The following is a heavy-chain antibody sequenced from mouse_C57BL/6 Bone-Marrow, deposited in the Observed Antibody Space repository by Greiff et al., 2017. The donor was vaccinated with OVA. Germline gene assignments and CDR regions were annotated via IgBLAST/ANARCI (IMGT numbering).Heavy chain of an antibody. CDR2: IDPETGGT. D-gene: IGHD2-1*01. V-gene: IGHV1-15*01. J-gene: IGHJ2*01. CDR1: GYPFTDYE. Sequence: QVQLQQSGAELVRPGASVTLSCKASGYPFTDYEMHWVKQTPVHGLEWIGAIDPETGGTAYNQKFKGKAILTADKSSSTAYMELRSLTSEDSAVYYCTREDGNWGQGTTLTVSS. CDR3: TREDGN.